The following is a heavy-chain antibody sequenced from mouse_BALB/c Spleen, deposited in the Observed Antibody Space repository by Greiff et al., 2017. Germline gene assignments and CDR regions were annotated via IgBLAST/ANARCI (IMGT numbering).Heavy chain of an antibody. D-gene: IGHD2-3*01. Sequence: DVKLVESGGGLVQPGGSLKLSCVASGFTFSNYWMNWVRQSPEKGLEWVAEISLKSNNYATHYAESVKGRFTISRDDSKSSVNLQMNNLSAEDTGVYYSTTYDGYYFAYWGQGTLVTVSA. V-gene: IGHV6-6*02. CDR1: GFTFSNYW. J-gene: IGHJ3*01. CDR2: ISLKSNNYAT. CDR3: TTYDGYYFAY.